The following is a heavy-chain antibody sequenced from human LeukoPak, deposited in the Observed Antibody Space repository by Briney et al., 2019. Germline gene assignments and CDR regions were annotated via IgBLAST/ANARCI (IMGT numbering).Heavy chain of an antibody. V-gene: IGHV3-30*01. CDR3: ARGRSSSPRIDY. CDR1: GFTFSSYA. CDR2: ISYDGSNK. D-gene: IGHD6-6*01. J-gene: IGHJ4*02. Sequence: GGSLRLSCAASGFTFSSYAMHWVRQAPGKGLEWVAVISYDGSNKYYADSVKGRFTIFRDNSKNTLYLQMNSLRAEDTAVYYCARGRSSSPRIDYWGQGTLVTVSS.